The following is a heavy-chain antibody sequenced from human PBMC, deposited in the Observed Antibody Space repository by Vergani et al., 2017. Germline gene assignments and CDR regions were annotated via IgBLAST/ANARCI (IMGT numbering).Heavy chain of an antibody. Sequence: QVQLQQWGAGLLKPSETLSLTCAVYGGSFSGYYWSWIRQPPGKGLGWIGEINHSGSTNYNPSLRSRVTISVDTSKNQFSLKLSSVTAAATAVYYWAGGGLSSSWDYWGQGTLVTVSS. CDR2: INHSGST. CDR3: AGGGLSSSWDY. D-gene: IGHD6-6*01. CDR1: GGSFSGYY. J-gene: IGHJ4*02. V-gene: IGHV4-34*01.